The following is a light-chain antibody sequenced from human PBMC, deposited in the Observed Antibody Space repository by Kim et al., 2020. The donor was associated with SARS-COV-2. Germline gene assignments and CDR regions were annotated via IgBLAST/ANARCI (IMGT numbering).Light chain of an antibody. V-gene: IGKV3-20*01. CDR2: GAS. J-gene: IGKJ2*01. Sequence: LSAGERATPTCRASQSVSSNYLAWYQQKPGPAPRRLIYGASSRPTGMPGRFSGSGSGTDFTLTISRLEPEDFAVYYCQQYGSSSYTFGQGTKLEI. CDR1: QSVSSNY. CDR3: QQYGSSSYT.